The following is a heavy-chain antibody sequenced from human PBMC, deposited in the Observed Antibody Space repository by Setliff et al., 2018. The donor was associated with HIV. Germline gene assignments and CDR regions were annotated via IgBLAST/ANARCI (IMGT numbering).Heavy chain of an antibody. CDR2: LFARGTS. CDR1: GGSISSGSYY. V-gene: IGHV4-61*09. CDR3: ARHRDPPGSRWIFYYYYMDL. Sequence: SETLSLTCNVSGGSISSGSYYWSWIRQPAGKGLEWIGHLFARGTSNYNPSLKSRVTIFVDTSKNQFSLKVTSVTAADTGVYYCARHRDPPGSRWIFYYYYMDLWGEGTTVTVSS. J-gene: IGHJ6*03. D-gene: IGHD6-13*01.